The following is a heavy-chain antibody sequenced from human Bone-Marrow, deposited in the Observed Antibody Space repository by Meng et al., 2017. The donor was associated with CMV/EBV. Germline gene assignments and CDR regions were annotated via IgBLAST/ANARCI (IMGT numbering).Heavy chain of an antibody. V-gene: IGHV3-23*01. Sequence: LSPTCAASGFTFSSYAMSWVRQAPGKGLEWVSAISGSGGSTYYADSVKGRFTISRDNSKNTLYLQMNSLRAEDTAVYYCAKVQDYDFWSDYYFDYWGQGTLVTVSS. CDR2: ISGSGGST. D-gene: IGHD3-3*01. J-gene: IGHJ4*02. CDR1: GFTFSSYA. CDR3: AKVQDYDFWSDYYFDY.